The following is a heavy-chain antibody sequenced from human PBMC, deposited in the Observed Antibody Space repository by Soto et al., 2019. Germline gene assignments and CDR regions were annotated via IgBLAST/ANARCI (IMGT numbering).Heavy chain of an antibody. CDR3: ARALQGDYYYGMDV. D-gene: IGHD4-4*01. CDR2: INADYGNT. Sequence: ASVKVSCKASGYTFYSHSISWVRQAPGQGLEWMGRINADYGNTQYAQKFRGRVTMTTDTSTTTVYMELTNLRSDDTAEYYCARALQGDYYYGMDVWGPGTTVTVS. CDR1: GYTFYSHS. V-gene: IGHV1-18*01. J-gene: IGHJ6*02.